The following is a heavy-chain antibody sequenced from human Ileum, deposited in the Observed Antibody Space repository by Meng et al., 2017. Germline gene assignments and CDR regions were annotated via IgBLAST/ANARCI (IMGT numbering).Heavy chain of an antibody. CDR1: VACVSMSNSS. CDR3: ARGGGGGWPNWFDP. J-gene: IGHJ5*02. Sequence: QVALHDSGPGRVMPSCPLSPPSTCSVACVSMSNSSASWIRPNPGNGLEWIGYVYNTGNTNSTPSLRSRLTMSVDTSNSQFSLKLTSVTAADTAVYYCARGGGGGWPNWFDPWGQGTLVTVSS. V-gene: IGHV4-61*01. CDR2: VYNTGNT. D-gene: IGHD6-19*01.